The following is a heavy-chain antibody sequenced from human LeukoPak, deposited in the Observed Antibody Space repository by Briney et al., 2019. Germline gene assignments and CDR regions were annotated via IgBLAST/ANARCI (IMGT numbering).Heavy chain of an antibody. D-gene: IGHD5-18*01. J-gene: IGHJ3*02. V-gene: IGHV1-46*01. Sequence: ASVKVSCKASGYTLTGYYMHWGRQAPGQGLEWMGIINPSGGSTSYAQKFQGRVTMTRDTSTSTVYMELSSLRSEDTAVYYCARDSIQLWLHAFDIWGQGTMVTVSS. CDR1: GYTLTGYY. CDR3: ARDSIQLWLHAFDI. CDR2: INPSGGST.